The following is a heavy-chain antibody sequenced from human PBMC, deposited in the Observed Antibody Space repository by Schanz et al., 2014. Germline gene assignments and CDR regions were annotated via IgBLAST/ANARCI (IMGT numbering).Heavy chain of an antibody. CDR3: TRGSGSRSYGWYYDS. CDR2: INSDGSSA. Sequence: EVQLVESGGGLVQPGGSLRLSCAASGFTFSSYWMHWVRQAPGKGLVWISRINSDGSSASYADSVKGRFTISRDNAKNTLDLQMNSVRAEDSAVYYCTRGSGSRSYGWYYDSWGQGTLVTVSS. V-gene: IGHV3-74*01. D-gene: IGHD3-10*01. CDR1: GFTFSSYW. J-gene: IGHJ4*02.